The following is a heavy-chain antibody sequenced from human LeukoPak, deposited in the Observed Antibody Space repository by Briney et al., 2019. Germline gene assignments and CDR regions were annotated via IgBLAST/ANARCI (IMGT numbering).Heavy chain of an antibody. CDR3: TRDFDFSSAI. J-gene: IGHJ4*02. CDR2: INQGGNEK. V-gene: IGHV3-7*01. Sequence: PGGSLRLSCAASGFTFSNYWMSWVRQAPEKGLEWVANINQGGNEKYYVDSVKGRFTTSRDNAKNTLFLQMNSLRAEDTAVYYCTRDFDFSSAIWGQGTLVTVSS. CDR1: GFTFSNYW. D-gene: IGHD3-3*01.